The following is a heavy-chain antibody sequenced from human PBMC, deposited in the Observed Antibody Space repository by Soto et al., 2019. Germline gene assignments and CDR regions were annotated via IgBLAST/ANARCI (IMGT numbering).Heavy chain of an antibody. CDR3: ARTSVDGDYYYYMDV. CDR2: IYYDGST. V-gene: IGHV4-39*01. Sequence: QLQLQESGPGLVKPSETLSLTCTVSGGSITSSSYYWGWIRQPPEKGPEWIGSIYYDGSTYYSPSLKSRVTISVDTSKNQFSLKLSSVTAADRAVYYCARTSVDGDYYYYMDVWGKGTTVTVSS. CDR1: GGSITSSSYY. D-gene: IGHD2-15*01. J-gene: IGHJ6*03.